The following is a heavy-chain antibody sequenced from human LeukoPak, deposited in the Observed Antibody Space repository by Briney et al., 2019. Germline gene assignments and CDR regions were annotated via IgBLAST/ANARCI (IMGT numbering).Heavy chain of an antibody. J-gene: IGHJ6*02. V-gene: IGHV3-74*03. Sequence: PGGSLRLSCAASGFTFSRSWMHWVRQAPGKGLVWVSRINTDGSDTMYADSVKGRFTISRDNAKNTLYLQMNSLKAEDTAVYYCASGETNPEGYCSSTSCLPTFYYGMDVWGQGTTVTVSS. CDR3: ASGETNPEGYCSSTSCLPTFYYGMDV. CDR2: INTDGSDT. CDR1: GFTFSRSW. D-gene: IGHD2-2*01.